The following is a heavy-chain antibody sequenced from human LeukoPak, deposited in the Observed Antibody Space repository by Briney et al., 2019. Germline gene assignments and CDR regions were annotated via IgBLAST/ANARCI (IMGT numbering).Heavy chain of an antibody. J-gene: IGHJ4*02. CDR1: GFTFSDHF. Sequence: GGSLRLSCAASGFTFSDHFLDWVRQAPGKGLEWVGRTRNKAHNYTTSYAASVQGRFTISRHASKKLMYLQMNSLKTEDTADYFWVRDQGRLGDYWGQGTLVTVSS. V-gene: IGHV3-72*01. CDR3: VRDQGRLGDY. CDR2: TRNKAHNYTT. D-gene: IGHD4-11*01.